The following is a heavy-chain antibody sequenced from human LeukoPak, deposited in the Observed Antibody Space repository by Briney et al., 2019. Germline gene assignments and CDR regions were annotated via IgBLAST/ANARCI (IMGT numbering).Heavy chain of an antibody. CDR3: AREAHGGINRPGGGPDY. V-gene: IGHV4-30-4*08. Sequence: PSETLSLTCTVSGGSISSGDYYWSWIRQPPGKGLEWIGYIYYSGSTYYNPSLKSRVTISVDTSKNQFSLKLSSVTAADTAVYYCAREAHGGINRPGGGPDYWGQGTLVTVSS. J-gene: IGHJ4*02. D-gene: IGHD4-23*01. CDR1: GGSISSGDYY. CDR2: IYYSGST.